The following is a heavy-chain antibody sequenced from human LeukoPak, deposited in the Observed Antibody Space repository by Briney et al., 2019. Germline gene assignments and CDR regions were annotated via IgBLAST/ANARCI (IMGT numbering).Heavy chain of an antibody. CDR1: GFTFSSYW. Sequence: GSLRLSCAASGFTFSSYWMSWVRQAPGKGLEWIGYIYYSGSTNYNPSLKSRVTISVDTSKNQFSLKLSSVTAADTAVYYCAREYSNYGRGMDVWGQGTTVTVSS. D-gene: IGHD4-11*01. CDR2: IYYSGST. J-gene: IGHJ6*02. CDR3: AREYSNYGRGMDV. V-gene: IGHV4-59*01.